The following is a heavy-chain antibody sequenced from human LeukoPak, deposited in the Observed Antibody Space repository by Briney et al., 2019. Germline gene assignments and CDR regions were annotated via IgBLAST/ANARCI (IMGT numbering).Heavy chain of an antibody. D-gene: IGHD2/OR15-2a*01. V-gene: IGHV1-69*13. CDR2: IIPIFGTA. CDR3: ARDGLLLSAFDI. CDR1: GGTFSSYA. J-gene: IGHJ3*02. Sequence: SVKVSRKASGGTFSSYAISWVRQAPGQGLEWMGGIIPIFGTANYAQKFQGRVTITADESTSTAYMELSSLRSEDTAVYYCARDGLLLSAFDIWGQGTMVTVSS.